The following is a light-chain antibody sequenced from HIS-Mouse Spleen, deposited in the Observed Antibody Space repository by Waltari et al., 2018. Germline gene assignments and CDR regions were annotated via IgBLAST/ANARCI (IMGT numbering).Light chain of an antibody. CDR2: EGS. V-gene: IGLV2-23*01. Sequence: QSALTKHAYVSGSPRQSITSPCTGTSSDVGSYNLVDWYQQHPGRAPKLVIYEGSKRPSGVSIRFSGSKSGNTASLTISGLQAEDEADYYCCSYAGSSSVVFGGGTKLTVL. CDR3: CSYAGSSSVV. CDR1: SSDVGSYNL. J-gene: IGLJ2*01.